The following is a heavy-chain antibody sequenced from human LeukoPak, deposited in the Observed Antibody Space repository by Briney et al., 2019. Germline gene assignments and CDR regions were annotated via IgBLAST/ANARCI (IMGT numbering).Heavy chain of an antibody. CDR2: INQDETAK. CDR3: AKLLRDATIYDS. V-gene: IGHV3-7*01. J-gene: IGHJ5*01. D-gene: IGHD5-24*01. CDR1: GFTFSSYW. Sequence: PGGSLRLSCAASGFTFSSYWMSWVRQAPGKGLEWVASINQDETAKLYVDSVKGRFTISRDNAKNSLFLQMNSLRAEDTAFYYCAKLLRDATIYDSWGHGALVTVSS.